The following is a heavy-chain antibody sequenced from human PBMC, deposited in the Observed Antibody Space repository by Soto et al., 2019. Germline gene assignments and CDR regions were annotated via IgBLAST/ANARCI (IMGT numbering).Heavy chain of an antibody. V-gene: IGHV2-5*01. CDR2: IYWNDDK. CDR3: ARRRGYNWNNPAFDY. Sequence: QITLKESGPALVKPTQTLTLTCTFSGFSLSTSGVGVGWIRQPPGKAREWLGIIYWNDDKKYSPSLRSRLGITKDTFRNQVVLTMTNVDPLDTATYYCARRRGYNWNNPAFDYWGQGPLVTVSS. CDR1: GFSLSTSGVG. J-gene: IGHJ4*02. D-gene: IGHD1-20*01.